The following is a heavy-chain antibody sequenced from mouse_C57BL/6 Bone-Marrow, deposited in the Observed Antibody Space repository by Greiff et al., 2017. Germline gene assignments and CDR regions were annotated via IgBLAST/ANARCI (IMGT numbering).Heavy chain of an antibody. Sequence: QVQLQQSGAELARPGASVKLSCKASGYTFTSYGISWVKQRTGQGLEWIGEIYPRSGNTYYNEKFKGKATLTADQSSSTAYMELRSLTSEDSAVYFCARSKMGTYYFDYWGQGTTLTVSS. CDR3: ARSKMGTYYFDY. CDR1: GYTFTSYG. V-gene: IGHV1-81*01. CDR2: IYPRSGNT. D-gene: IGHD2-3*01. J-gene: IGHJ2*01.